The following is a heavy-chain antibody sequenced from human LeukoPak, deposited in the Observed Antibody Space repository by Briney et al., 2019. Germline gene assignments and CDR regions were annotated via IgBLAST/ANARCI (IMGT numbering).Heavy chain of an antibody. Sequence: GGSLRLSCAASGFTLSSYEMHWVRQVPGKGLLWVSRINSDGSRTGHADSVKGRFTISRDNAKNTLYLQMNSLRAEDTSIYYCARELPREVTLDYWGQGTPVTVSS. V-gene: IGHV3-74*01. J-gene: IGHJ4*02. CDR3: ARELPREVTLDY. CDR2: INSDGSRT. D-gene: IGHD2-21*02. CDR1: GFTLSSYE.